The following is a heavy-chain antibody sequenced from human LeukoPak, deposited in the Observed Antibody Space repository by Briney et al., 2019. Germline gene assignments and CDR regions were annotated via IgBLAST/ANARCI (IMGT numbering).Heavy chain of an antibody. CDR2: INHSGST. J-gene: IGHJ6*02. CDR3: ARVGRGGYCSGGSCFYYGMDV. D-gene: IGHD2-15*01. CDR1: GGSFSGYY. V-gene: IGHV4-34*01. Sequence: SETLSLTCAVYGGSFSGYYWSWIRQPPGKGLEWIGEINHSGSTNYNPSLKSRVTISVDTSKNQFSLKLSSVTAADTAVYYCARVGRGGYCSGGSCFYYGMDVWGQGTTVTVSS.